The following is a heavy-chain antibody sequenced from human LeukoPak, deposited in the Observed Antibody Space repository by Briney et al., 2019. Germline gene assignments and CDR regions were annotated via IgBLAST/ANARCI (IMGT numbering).Heavy chain of an antibody. D-gene: IGHD1-14*01. V-gene: IGHV1-2*04. Sequence: ASVTVSCKASGYTFTGYYMHWVRQAPGQGLEWMGWINPNSGGTNYAQKFQGWVTMTRDTSISTAYMELSRLRSDDTAVYYCARDVEPTPYYYYGMDVWGQGTTVTVSS. CDR1: GYTFTGYY. J-gene: IGHJ6*02. CDR2: INPNSGGT. CDR3: ARDVEPTPYYYYGMDV.